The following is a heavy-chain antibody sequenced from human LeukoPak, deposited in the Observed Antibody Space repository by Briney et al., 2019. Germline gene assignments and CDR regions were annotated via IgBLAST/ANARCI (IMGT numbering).Heavy chain of an antibody. CDR3: AAVIAVAGETFDY. V-gene: IGHV1-58*02. CDR2: IVVGSGNT. J-gene: IGHJ4*02. D-gene: IGHD6-19*01. Sequence: GASVKVSCKASGFTFTSSAMQWVRQARGQRLEWIGWIVVGSGNTNYEQKFQERVTITRDMSTSTAYMELSSLRSEDTAVYYCAAVIAVAGETFDYWGQGTLVTVSS. CDR1: GFTFTSSA.